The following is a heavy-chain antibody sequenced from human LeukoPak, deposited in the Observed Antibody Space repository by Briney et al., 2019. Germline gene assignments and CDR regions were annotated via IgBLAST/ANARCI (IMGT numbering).Heavy chain of an antibody. D-gene: IGHD5-24*01. CDR1: GGSISSYY. CDR3: ARVRGGDGYNYHYFDY. J-gene: IGHJ4*02. V-gene: IGHV4-4*09. Sequence: PSETLSLTCTVSGGSISSYYWSWIRQPPGKRLEWIGYIYTSGSTNYNPSLKSRVTISVDTSKNQFSLKLSSVTAADTAVYYCARVRGGDGYNYHYFDYWGQGTLVTVSS. CDR2: IYTSGST.